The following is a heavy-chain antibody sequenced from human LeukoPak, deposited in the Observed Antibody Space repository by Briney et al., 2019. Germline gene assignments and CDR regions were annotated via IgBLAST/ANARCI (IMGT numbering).Heavy chain of an antibody. D-gene: IGHD6-13*01. J-gene: IGHJ4*02. V-gene: IGHV4-31*03. Sequence: SQTLSLTCTVSGGSTSSGGYYWSWIRQHPGKGLEWIGYIYYSGSTYYNPSLKSRVTISVDTSKNQFSLKLSSVTAADTAVYYCARGQQLVLGYFDYWGQGTLVTVSS. CDR1: GGSTSSGGYY. CDR3: ARGQQLVLGYFDY. CDR2: IYYSGST.